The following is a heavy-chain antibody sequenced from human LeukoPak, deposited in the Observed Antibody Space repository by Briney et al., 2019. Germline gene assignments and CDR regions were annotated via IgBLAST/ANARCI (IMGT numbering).Heavy chain of an antibody. CDR3: ARGVGRITLIIALDF. J-gene: IGHJ4*02. CDR2: INHSGST. CDR1: GGSFSGYY. D-gene: IGHD3-22*01. V-gene: IGHV4-34*01. Sequence: PSETLSLTCGVYGGSFSGYYWNWIRQPPGKGLEWIGEINHSGSTNYNPSLKSRVTISVDTSKNQFSLKLGSVTAADTAVYYCARGVGRITLIIALDFWGQGTLVTVSS.